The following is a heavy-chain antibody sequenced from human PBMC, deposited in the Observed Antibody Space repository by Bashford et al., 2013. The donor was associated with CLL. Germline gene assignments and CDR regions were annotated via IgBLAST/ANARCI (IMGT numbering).Heavy chain of an antibody. CDR3: VMNLLSSGTYRGDS. D-gene: IGHD3-10*01. CDR2: IDPNSGGT. Sequence: ASVKVSCKASGYTFTAYYIHWVRQAPGQGLEWLGRIDPNSGGTSYAQKFQRRVTMTRDTSTNTAYMELSWLRSDDTAIYYCVMNLLSSGTYRGDSWGQGTLVTVSS. V-gene: IGHV1-2*06. J-gene: IGHJ4*02. CDR1: GYTFTAYY.